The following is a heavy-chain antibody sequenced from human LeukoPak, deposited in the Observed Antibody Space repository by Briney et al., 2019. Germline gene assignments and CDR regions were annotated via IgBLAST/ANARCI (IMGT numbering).Heavy chain of an antibody. Sequence: GGSLTLSCAASGFTFSSYAMSWVRQAPGKGLEWVSAISGSGGSTYYADSVKGRFTISRDNSKNTLYLQMNSLRAEDTAVYYCAKGYSSSWYGASYYYGMDVWGKGTTVTVSS. D-gene: IGHD6-13*01. V-gene: IGHV3-23*01. J-gene: IGHJ6*04. CDR1: GFTFSSYA. CDR3: AKGYSSSWYGASYYYGMDV. CDR2: ISGSGGST.